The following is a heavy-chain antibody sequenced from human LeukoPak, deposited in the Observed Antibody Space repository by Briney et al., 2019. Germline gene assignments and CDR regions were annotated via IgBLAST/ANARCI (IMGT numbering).Heavy chain of an antibody. CDR3: GRRTYYDTLTGYTYWYFDL. D-gene: IGHD3-9*01. Sequence: SETMSLTCTVSGGSISSYYWSWIRQPPGKRLEWIGYTSYSGSTDYNPSLKSRVTMSVDTSKNQFSLKLSSVTAADTAVYYCGRRTYYDTLTGYTYWYFDLWGRGTLVTVSS. CDR2: TSYSGST. CDR1: GGSISSYY. J-gene: IGHJ2*01. V-gene: IGHV4-59*01.